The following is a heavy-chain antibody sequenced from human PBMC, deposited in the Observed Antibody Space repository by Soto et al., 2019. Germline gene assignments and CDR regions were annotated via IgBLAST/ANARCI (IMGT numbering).Heavy chain of an antibody. CDR3: AGGGLPRYY. V-gene: IGHV4-30-2*01. D-gene: IGHD5-12*01. J-gene: IGHJ4*02. CDR2: IYHSGST. CDR1: GGSISSGGYS. Sequence: QLQLQESGSGLVKPSQTLSLTCAVSGGSISSGGYSWSWIRQPPGKGLEWIGYIYHSGSTYYNPSXNXRXTXXVDRSKNQCSLKLSSVTAADTAVYCAAGGGLPRYYWGQGTLVTVSS.